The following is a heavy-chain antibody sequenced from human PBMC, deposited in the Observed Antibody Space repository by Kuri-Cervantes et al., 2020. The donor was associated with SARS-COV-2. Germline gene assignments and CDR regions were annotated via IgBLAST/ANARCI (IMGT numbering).Heavy chain of an antibody. CDR1: GGSFSGYY. CDR3: ARDLLLPHTIFGVVHTEVYYYYYMDV. J-gene: IGHJ6*03. Sequence: GSLRLSCAVYGGSFSGYYWSWIRQPAGKGLEWIGRIYTSGSTNYNPSLKSRVTMSVDTSKNQFSLKLSSVTAADTAVYYCARDLLLPHTIFGVVHTEVYYYYYMDVWGKGTTVTVSS. CDR2: IYTSGST. D-gene: IGHD3-3*01. V-gene: IGHV4-4*07.